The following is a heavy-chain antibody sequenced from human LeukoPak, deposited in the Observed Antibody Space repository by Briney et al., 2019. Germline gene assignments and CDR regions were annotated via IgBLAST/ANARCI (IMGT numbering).Heavy chain of an antibody. CDR1: GFTFDDYA. CDR3: AKDSEIAAAGLNFDY. D-gene: IGHD6-13*01. Sequence: GGSLRLSCAASGFTFDDYATHWVRQAPGKGLEWVSGISWNSGSIGYADSVKGRFTISRDNAKNSLYLQMNSLRAEDTALYYCAKDSEIAAAGLNFDYWGQGTLVTVSS. V-gene: IGHV3-9*01. CDR2: ISWNSGSI. J-gene: IGHJ4*02.